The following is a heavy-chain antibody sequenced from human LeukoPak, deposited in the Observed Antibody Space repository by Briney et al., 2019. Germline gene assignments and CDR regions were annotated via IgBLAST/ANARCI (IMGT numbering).Heavy chain of an antibody. CDR2: ISFDGSYK. V-gene: IGHV3-30*18. Sequence: PGGSLRLSCAASGVTFSSYGMHWVRQAPGKGLEWVGVISFDGSYKYYADSVKGRFTISRDNSKNTLYLQMNSLRVEDTAVYYCAKGVDTATLHGAFDIWGQGTMVTVSS. D-gene: IGHD5-18*01. J-gene: IGHJ3*02. CDR3: AKGVDTATLHGAFDI. CDR1: GVTFSSYG.